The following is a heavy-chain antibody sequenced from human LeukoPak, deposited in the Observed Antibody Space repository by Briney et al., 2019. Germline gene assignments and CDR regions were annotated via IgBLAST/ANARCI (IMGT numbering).Heavy chain of an antibody. D-gene: IGHD2-21*01. CDR1: GFTFSTYD. CDR2: ICTIGDT. V-gene: IGHV3-13*01. J-gene: IGHJ6*03. Sequence: GGSLTLSCAASGFTFSTYDTHWLRHASGKGLEWVSSICTIGDTFYPGFVKGRFFISRENAKNSLYLQMNGLRAGDTAVYYCARATVIGNAPVPGYMDVWGKGTTVTVSS. CDR3: ARATVIGNAPVPGYMDV.